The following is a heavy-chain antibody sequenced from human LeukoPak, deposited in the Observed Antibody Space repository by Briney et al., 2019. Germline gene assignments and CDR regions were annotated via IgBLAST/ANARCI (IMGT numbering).Heavy chain of an antibody. CDR2: FDPEDGET. J-gene: IGHJ4*02. V-gene: IGHV1-24*01. D-gene: IGHD1-26*01. Sequence: GASVKVSCKASGYTFTGYYMHWVRQAPGKGLEWMGGFDPEDGETIYAQKFQGRVTMTEDTSTDTAYMELSSLRSEDTAVYYCATVSDEGGSYPHHVDYFDYWGQGTLVTVSS. CDR1: GYTFTGYY. CDR3: ATVSDEGGSYPHHVDYFDY.